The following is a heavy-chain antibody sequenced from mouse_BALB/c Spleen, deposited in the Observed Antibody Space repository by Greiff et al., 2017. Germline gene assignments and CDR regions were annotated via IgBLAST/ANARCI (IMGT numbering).Heavy chain of an antibody. CDR2: IDPANGNT. CDR1: GFNIKDYY. V-gene: IGHV14-1*02. Sequence: EVQLQESGAELVRPGALVKLSCKASGFNIKDYYMHWVKQRPEQGLEWIGRIDPANGNTKYDPKFQGKATITADTSSNTAYLQLSSLTSEDTAVYYCARGGFYAMDYWGQGTSVTVSS. CDR3: ARGGFYAMDY. D-gene: IGHD1-2*01. J-gene: IGHJ4*01.